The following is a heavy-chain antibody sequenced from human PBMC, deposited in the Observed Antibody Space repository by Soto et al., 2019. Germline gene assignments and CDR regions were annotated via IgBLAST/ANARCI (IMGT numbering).Heavy chain of an antibody. CDR1: GGSISSGNYY. CDR3: ARAVGDHPRYYYYYMDV. D-gene: IGHD4-17*01. Sequence: SETLSLTCTVSGGSISSGNYYWSWIRQHPGKGLEWIGYIYYSGSAYYNPSLKSRVTLSVDTSKNQFSLRLSSVTAADTAVYYCARAVGDHPRYYYYYMDVWGKGTTVTVSS. J-gene: IGHJ6*03. CDR2: IYYSGSA. V-gene: IGHV4-31*03.